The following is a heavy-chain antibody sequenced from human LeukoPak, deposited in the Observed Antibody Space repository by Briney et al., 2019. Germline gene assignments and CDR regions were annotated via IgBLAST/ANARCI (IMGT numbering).Heavy chain of an antibody. CDR3: ARKVVADTAFDF. CDR1: GGSINSGDYY. J-gene: IGHJ4*02. Sequence: SQTLSLTCTVSGGSINSGDYYWTWIRQPPGKGLEWIGYIYYSGSTYDNPSLKSRVTISIDTSKKQFLLDLSSVTAADTAVYYCARKVVADTAFDFWGQGTLVTVSS. CDR2: IYYSGST. V-gene: IGHV4-30-4*01. D-gene: IGHD2-15*01.